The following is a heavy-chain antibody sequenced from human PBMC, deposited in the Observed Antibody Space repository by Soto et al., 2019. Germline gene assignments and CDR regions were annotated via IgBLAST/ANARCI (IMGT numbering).Heavy chain of an antibody. CDR1: GYTFTSYG. CDR3: ARDPYDYVWASLSYYYYGMDL. J-gene: IGHJ6*02. D-gene: IGHD3-16*01. V-gene: IGHV1-18*01. CDR2: ISAYNGNT. Sequence: QVQLVQSGAEVKNPGASVKVSCKASGYTFTSYGISWVRQAPGQGLEWMGWISAYNGNTNYAQKLQGRVTMTTDTTTSTAYMELRSLRSDDTEVYYCARDPYDYVWASLSYYYYGMDLWGQGTTVTVSS.